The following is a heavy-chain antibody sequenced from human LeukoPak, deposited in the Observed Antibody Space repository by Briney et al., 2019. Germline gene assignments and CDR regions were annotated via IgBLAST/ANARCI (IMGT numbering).Heavy chain of an antibody. V-gene: IGHV1-2*02. D-gene: IGHD3-16*02. J-gene: IGHJ4*02. Sequence: ASVKVSCKASGYTFTGYYMHWVRQAPGQGLEWMGWISRNSGGTNYAQKFQGRVNMTRDTCISTVYMELSSLRSDDTAVYYCARADLSPTYDYVWGSYRYGYFDYWGQGTLVTVSS. CDR2: ISRNSGGT. CDR3: ARADLSPTYDYVWGSYRYGYFDY. CDR1: GYTFTGYY.